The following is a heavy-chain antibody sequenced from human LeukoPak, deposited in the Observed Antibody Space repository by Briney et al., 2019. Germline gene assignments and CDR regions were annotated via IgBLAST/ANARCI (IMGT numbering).Heavy chain of an antibody. CDR2: IIPIFGTA. Sequence: GASVKVSCKASGGTFSSYAISWVRQAPGQGLEWMGGIIPIFGTANYAQNFQGRVTITADESTSTAYIELSSLRSEDTAVYYCARGGITMVRGVIPPYCFDYWAREPWSPSPQ. V-gene: IGHV1-69*13. CDR3: ARGGITMVRGVIPPYCFDY. CDR1: GGTFSSYA. D-gene: IGHD3-10*01. J-gene: IGHJ4*02.